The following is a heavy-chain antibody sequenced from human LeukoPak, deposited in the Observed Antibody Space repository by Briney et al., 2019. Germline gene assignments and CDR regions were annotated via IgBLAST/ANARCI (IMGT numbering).Heavy chain of an antibody. V-gene: IGHV3-33*06. CDR2: IWNDGSNK. D-gene: IGHD5-24*01. J-gene: IGHJ4*02. CDR1: GFTFSSYG. CDR3: AKDLRGDGYNYDY. Sequence: PGRSLRLSCAASGFTFSSYGMHWVRQAPGKGLEGLATIWNDGSNKYYVDSGKGRFTISRDNSKNTLNLQMNSLRAEDTAVYYCAKDLRGDGYNYDYWGQGTLVTVST.